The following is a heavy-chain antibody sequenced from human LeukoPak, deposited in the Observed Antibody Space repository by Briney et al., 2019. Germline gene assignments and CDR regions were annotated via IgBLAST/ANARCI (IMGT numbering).Heavy chain of an antibody. V-gene: IGHV4-39*01. CDR2: IYYSGST. Sequence: PSETLSLTCTVSGGSISNDYWGWIRQPPGKGLEWIGSIYYSGSTYYNPSLKSRVTISVDTSKNQFSLKLSSVTAADTAVYYCAIPRLYSYGYQFDYWGQGTLVTVSS. J-gene: IGHJ4*02. CDR3: AIPRLYSYGYQFDY. CDR1: GGSISNDY. D-gene: IGHD5-18*01.